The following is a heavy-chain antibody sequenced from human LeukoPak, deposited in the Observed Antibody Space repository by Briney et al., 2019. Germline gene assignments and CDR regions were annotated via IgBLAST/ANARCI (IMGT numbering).Heavy chain of an antibody. D-gene: IGHD3-16*01. CDR3: ARGDNPFDY. V-gene: IGHV4-59*01. CDR1: GGSISSYY. J-gene: IGHJ4*02. CDR2: ISYSGST. Sequence: SETQSLTCSVSGGSISSYYWSWIRQPPGKGLEWIGYISYSGSTNYSPSLKSRVTISVDTSKNQFSLKLSSVAAADTAVYYCARGDNPFDYWGQGTLVTVSS.